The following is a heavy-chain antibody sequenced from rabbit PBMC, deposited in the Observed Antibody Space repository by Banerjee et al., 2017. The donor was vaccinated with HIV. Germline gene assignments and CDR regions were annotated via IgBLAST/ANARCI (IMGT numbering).Heavy chain of an antibody. D-gene: IGHD7-1*01. CDR3: TRDQKYYNVGVPGYVVVTDL. V-gene: IGHV1S40*01. J-gene: IGHJ4*01. CDR1: GFSFSSSYY. CDR2: IYAGSSDNT. Sequence: QSLEESGGDLVKPGASLTLTCTASGFSFSSSYYMCWVRQAPGKGLEWIACIYAGSSDNTYYASWAKGRFTISKTSSTTVTLQMTSLTAADTATYFCTRDQKYYNVGVPGYVVVTDLWGPGTLVTVS.